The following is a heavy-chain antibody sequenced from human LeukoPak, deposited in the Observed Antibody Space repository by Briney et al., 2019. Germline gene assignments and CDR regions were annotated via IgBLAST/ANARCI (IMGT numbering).Heavy chain of an antibody. J-gene: IGHJ2*01. V-gene: IGHV3-48*01. CDR3: ARAAYSSTWYSRYFDL. CDR1: GFTFSSYS. Sequence: SGGSLRLSCAASGFTFSSYSMNWARQAPGKGLEWVSYISYSSSTIYYADSVKGRFTISRDNAKNSLYLQMNSLRAGDTAVYYCARAAYSSTWYSRYFDLWGRGTLVTVSS. D-gene: IGHD6-13*01. CDR2: ISYSSSTI.